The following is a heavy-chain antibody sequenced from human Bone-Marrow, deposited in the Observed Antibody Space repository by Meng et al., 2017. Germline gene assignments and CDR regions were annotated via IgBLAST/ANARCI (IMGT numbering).Heavy chain of an antibody. Sequence: GESLKISFAASGFTFTSYSMHWVRPAPGKGLDWVAVISYDGSQTHYGDSVKGRFTISRDNSKNTLFLQMNSLRDEDTALYYCARETLVITKGIEHWGHGTLVTVSS. CDR2: ISYDGSQT. CDR3: ARETLVITKGIEH. D-gene: IGHD2-21*01. J-gene: IGHJ4*01. V-gene: IGHV3-30*04. CDR1: GFTFTSYS.